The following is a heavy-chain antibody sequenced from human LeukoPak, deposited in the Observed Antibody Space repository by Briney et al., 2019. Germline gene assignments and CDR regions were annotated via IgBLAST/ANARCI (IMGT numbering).Heavy chain of an antibody. J-gene: IGHJ6*02. CDR2: INPSGGST. Sequence: GASVKVSCKASGYTFTSYYMHWVRQAPGQGLEWMGIINPSGGSTSYAQKFQGRVTMTRDTSTSTVYMELSSLRSEDTAVYYCAREEVDTILGVVTRYYYYYGMDVWGQGTTVTVSS. V-gene: IGHV1-46*01. D-gene: IGHD3-3*01. CDR3: AREEVDTILGVVTRYYYYYGMDV. CDR1: GYTFTSYY.